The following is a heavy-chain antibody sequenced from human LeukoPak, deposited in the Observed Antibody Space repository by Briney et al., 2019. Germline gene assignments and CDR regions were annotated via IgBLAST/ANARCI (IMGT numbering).Heavy chain of an antibody. CDR3: AKDGVITMVRGANFDY. CDR1: GFTPSSYA. D-gene: IGHD3-10*01. CDR2: ISGSGGST. J-gene: IGHJ4*02. Sequence: GGSLRLSCAASGFTPSSYAMSWVRQAPGKGLEWVSAISGSGGSTYYADSVKGRFTISRDNSNNTLYLQMNSLRAEDTAVYYCAKDGVITMVRGANFDYWGRGTLVTVSS. V-gene: IGHV3-23*01.